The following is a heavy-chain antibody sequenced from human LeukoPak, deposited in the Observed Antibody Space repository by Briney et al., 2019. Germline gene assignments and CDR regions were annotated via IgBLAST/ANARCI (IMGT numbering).Heavy chain of an antibody. J-gene: IGHJ3*02. V-gene: IGHV3-9*01. CDR1: GFTFDDYA. CDR2: ISWNSGSI. D-gene: IGHD6-13*01. Sequence: GRSLRLSCAASGFTFDDYAMHWVRQAPGKGLEWVSGISWNSGSIGYADSVKGRFTISRDNAKNSLYLQMNSLRAEDTAVYYCAREVYSSSRPADAFDIWGQGTVVTVSS. CDR3: AREVYSSSRPADAFDI.